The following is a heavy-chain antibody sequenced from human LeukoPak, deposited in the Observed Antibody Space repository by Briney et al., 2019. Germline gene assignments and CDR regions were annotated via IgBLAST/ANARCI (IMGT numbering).Heavy chain of an antibody. Sequence: SETLSLTCTVSGGSISSYYWSWIRQPPGKGLEWIGYIYTSGSTNYNPSLKSRVTISVDTSKNQFSLKLSSVAAADTAVYYCARGEDLEFDYWGQGTLVTVSS. J-gene: IGHJ4*02. V-gene: IGHV4-4*09. CDR2: IYTSGST. CDR1: GGSISSYY. CDR3: ARGEDLEFDY.